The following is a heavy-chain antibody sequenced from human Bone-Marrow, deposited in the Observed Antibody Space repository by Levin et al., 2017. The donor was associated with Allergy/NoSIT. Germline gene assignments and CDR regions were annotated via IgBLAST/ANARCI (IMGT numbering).Heavy chain of an antibody. CDR2: IKTRNEGATA. CDR1: GFTFNNAW. CDR3: TAGLGRSDMDY. D-gene: IGHD7-27*01. V-gene: IGHV3-15*01. J-gene: IGHJ4*02. Sequence: AGGSLRLSCAASGFTFNNAWMSWVRQAPGKGLEWVGLIKTRNEGATADYLAPVKGRFSISRDDSGNMLYLEMNSLRTEDTAVYYCTAGLGRSDMDYWGPGTSVTVSS.